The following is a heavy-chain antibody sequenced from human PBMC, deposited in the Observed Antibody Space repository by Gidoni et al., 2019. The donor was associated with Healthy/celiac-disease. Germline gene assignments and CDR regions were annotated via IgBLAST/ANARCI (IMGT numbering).Heavy chain of an antibody. CDR2: ISGSGGST. Sequence: EVQLLESGGGLVPPGGSLRLSCAASGFPFSSDAMSWVRQAPGKGLEWVSAISGSGGSTYYADSVKGRFTISRDNSKNTLYLQMNSLRAEDTAVYYCAKDYSWNYGWFDPWGQGTLVTVSS. V-gene: IGHV3-23*01. D-gene: IGHD1-7*01. J-gene: IGHJ5*02. CDR3: AKDYSWNYGWFDP. CDR1: GFPFSSDA.